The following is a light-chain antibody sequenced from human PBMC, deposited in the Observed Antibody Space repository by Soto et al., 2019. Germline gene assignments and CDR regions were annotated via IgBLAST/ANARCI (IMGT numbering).Light chain of an antibody. J-gene: IGKJ1*01. Sequence: DIVMTQSPDSLSVSLGERATINCKSSQSLLHLAWYQQKPGQPPKLLIYWPSTRESGVPDRFSGSGSGTDFTLTISSLQGEDVAVYYGQQYYTTPVTFGQGTKVEIK. CDR3: QQYYTTPVT. CDR2: WPS. V-gene: IGKV4-1*01. CDR1: QSLLH.